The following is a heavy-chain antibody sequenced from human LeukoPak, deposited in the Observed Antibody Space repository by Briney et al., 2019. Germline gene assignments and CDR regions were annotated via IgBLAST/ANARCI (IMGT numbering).Heavy chain of an antibody. CDR3: ARDLDPLLWFGGGFDY. CDR1: GFTFSGSG. CDR2: ISYDGTKK. V-gene: IGHV3-30*03. J-gene: IGHJ4*02. Sequence: PGRSLRLSCAASGFTFSGSGMHWVRQAPGKGLEWVAVISYDGTKKDYADSVKGRCTISRDNSKNTLYLQMNSLRTEDTALYYCARDLDPLLWFGGGFDYWGQGTLVTVSS. D-gene: IGHD3-10*01.